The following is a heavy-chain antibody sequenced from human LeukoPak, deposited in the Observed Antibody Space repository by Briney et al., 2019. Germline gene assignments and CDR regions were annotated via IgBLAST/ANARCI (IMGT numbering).Heavy chain of an antibody. V-gene: IGHV3-23*01. CDR1: GFTFSSFA. Sequence: GGSLRLSCAASGFTFSSFAMSWVRQAPGKGLEWVSSIGSGSSTYYPDSLNGGFTISRDNSMNTVYLKMNSLRDEDTALYYCAKRGEYSTMAAFDYWGQGTLAAVSS. CDR3: AKRGEYSTMAAFDY. D-gene: IGHD2/OR15-2a*01. CDR2: IGSGSST. J-gene: IGHJ4*02.